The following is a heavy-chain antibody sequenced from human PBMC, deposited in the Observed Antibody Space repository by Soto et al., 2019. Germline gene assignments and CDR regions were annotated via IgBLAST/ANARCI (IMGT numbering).Heavy chain of an antibody. CDR2: IRDSGGST. CDR1: GFTFSSYA. V-gene: IGHV3-23*01. CDR3: AKVLLGSWYRLGVDY. J-gene: IGHJ4*02. D-gene: IGHD6-13*01. Sequence: EVQLLESGGGLVQPGGSLRLSCAASGFTFSSYAMSWVRQAPGKGLEWVSAIRDSGGSTYYADSVKGRFTISRDNSKNTLYLQMNSLRAEDTAVYYCAKVLLGSWYRLGVDYWGQGTLVTVSS.